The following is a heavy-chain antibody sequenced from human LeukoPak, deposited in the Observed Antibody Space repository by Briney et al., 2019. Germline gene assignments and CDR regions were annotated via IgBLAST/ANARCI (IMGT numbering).Heavy chain of an antibody. CDR1: GFTVSSNH. V-gene: IGHV3-66*01. J-gene: IGHJ4*02. CDR3: ARGGELSSFDS. D-gene: IGHD3-16*02. CDR2: IYTGGST. Sequence: GGSLRLSCAASGFTVSSNHMSWVRQAPGKGLEWVSVIYTGGSTYYADSVKGRFTISRDIPRNTLYLQMNNLRAEDTAVYYCARGGELSSFDSWGQGTLVTVSS.